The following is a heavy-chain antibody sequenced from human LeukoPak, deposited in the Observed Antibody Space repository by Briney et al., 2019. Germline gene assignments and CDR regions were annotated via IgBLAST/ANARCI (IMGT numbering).Heavy chain of an antibody. CDR2: ISSSGSTI. CDR1: GFTFSDYH. CDR3: ARGLSAVAVYFDY. J-gene: IGHJ4*02. D-gene: IGHD6-19*01. V-gene: IGHV3-11*01. Sequence: GGSLRLSCAASGFTFSDYHMSWIRQAPGKGLEWVSYISSSGSTIYYADSVKGRFTISRDNAKNSLYLQMNSLRAEDTAVYYCARGLSAVAVYFDYWGQGTLVTVSS.